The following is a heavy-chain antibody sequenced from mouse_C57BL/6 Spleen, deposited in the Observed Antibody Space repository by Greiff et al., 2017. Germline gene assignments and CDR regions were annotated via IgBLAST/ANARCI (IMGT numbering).Heavy chain of an antibody. CDR1: GYAFSSSW. V-gene: IGHV1-82*01. Sequence: QVQLQQSGPELVKPGASVKISCKASGYAFSSSWMTWVKQRPGKGLEWIGRIYPGDGDTNYNGKFKGKATLTADNSSSTAHMQLRSLTSEDSTVYFYARYYGGYLYWYFDVWGTGTTVTVSS. D-gene: IGHD1-1*02. J-gene: IGHJ1*03. CDR3: ARYYGGYLYWYFDV. CDR2: IYPGDGDT.